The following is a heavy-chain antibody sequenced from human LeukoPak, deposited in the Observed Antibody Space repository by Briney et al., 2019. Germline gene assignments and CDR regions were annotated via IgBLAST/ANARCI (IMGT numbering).Heavy chain of an antibody. CDR3: ARGYRADYYGSGSYYY. CDR1: GYTFTSHD. J-gene: IGHJ4*02. D-gene: IGHD3-10*01. Sequence: GASVKVSCKASGYTFTSHDINWVRQATGQGLEWMGWMNPNSGNTGYAQKFQGRVTMTRNTSISTAYMELSSLRSEDTAVYYCARGYRADYYGSGSYYYWGQGTLVTVSS. V-gene: IGHV1-8*01. CDR2: MNPNSGNT.